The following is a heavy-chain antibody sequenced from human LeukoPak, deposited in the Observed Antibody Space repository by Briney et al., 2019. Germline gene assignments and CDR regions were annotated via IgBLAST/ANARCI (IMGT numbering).Heavy chain of an antibody. D-gene: IGHD3-10*01. CDR1: GYAFTNYG. CDR2: IRGYNGNT. CDR3: ASLTVRGVISY. Sequence: ASVKVSCKASGYAFTNYGIVWVRQAPGQGPEWMGWIRGYNGNTNYAQKFQGRVTITTDTSTSTAYMDLRSLTSDDTAVYFCASLTVRGVISYWGQGTLVTVSS. V-gene: IGHV1-18*01. J-gene: IGHJ4*02.